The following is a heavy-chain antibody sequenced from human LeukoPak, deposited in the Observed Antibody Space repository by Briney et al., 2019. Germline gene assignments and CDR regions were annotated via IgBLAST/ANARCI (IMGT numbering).Heavy chain of an antibody. J-gene: IGHJ4*02. CDR2: IYYSGST. D-gene: IGHD5-18*01. CDR1: GGSISSSSYY. CDR3: ARHGGSSKLWLN. V-gene: IGHV4-39*01. Sequence: SETLSLTCTVSGGSISSSSYYWGWIRQPPGKGLEWIGSIYYSGSTYYNPSLKSRVTISVDTSKNQFSLKLSSVTAADTAVYYCARHGGSSKLWLNWGQGTLVTVSS.